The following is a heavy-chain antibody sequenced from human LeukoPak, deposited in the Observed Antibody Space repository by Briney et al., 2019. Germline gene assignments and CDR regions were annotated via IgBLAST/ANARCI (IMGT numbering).Heavy chain of an antibody. CDR1: GGSISSGDYY. D-gene: IGHD3-22*01. CDR3: ARGRILDDSRIFDY. J-gene: IGHJ4*02. Sequence: PSQTLSLTCTVSGGSISSGDYYWSWIRQPPGKGLEWIGYIYYSGSTYYNPSLKSRVTISVDTSKNQFSLKLSSVTAADTAVYYCARGRILDDSRIFDYWGQGTLVTVSS. V-gene: IGHV4-30-4*01. CDR2: IYYSGST.